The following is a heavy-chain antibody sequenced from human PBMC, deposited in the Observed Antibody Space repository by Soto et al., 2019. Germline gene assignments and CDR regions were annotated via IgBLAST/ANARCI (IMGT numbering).Heavy chain of an antibody. Sequence: SETMSLTCTVSVYSISSYYWSWIRPTPGKGLEWIGYIYYSGSTNYNPSLKSRVTISVDTSKNQFSLKLSSVTAADTAVCYCERGTPDGYNYMVDYWVQGTLVTVSS. CDR1: VYSISSYY. D-gene: IGHD5-12*01. V-gene: IGHV4-59*01. J-gene: IGHJ4*02. CDR3: ERGTPDGYNYMVDY. CDR2: IYYSGST.